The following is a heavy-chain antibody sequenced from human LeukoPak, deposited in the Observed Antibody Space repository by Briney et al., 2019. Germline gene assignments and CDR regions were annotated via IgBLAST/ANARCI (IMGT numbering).Heavy chain of an antibody. V-gene: IGHV4-59*01. Sequence: SETLSLTCTVFGGSISSYYWSWIRQPPGKGLEWIGYIYYSGSTNYNPSLKSRVTISVDTSKNQFSLKLSSVTAADTAVYYCARATKVAQLIDYWGQGTLVTVSS. CDR2: IYYSGST. D-gene: IGHD1/OR15-1a*01. J-gene: IGHJ4*02. CDR1: GGSISSYY. CDR3: ARATKVAQLIDY.